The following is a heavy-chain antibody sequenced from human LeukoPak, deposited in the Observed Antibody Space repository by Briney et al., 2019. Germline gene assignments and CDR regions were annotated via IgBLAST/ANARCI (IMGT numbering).Heavy chain of an antibody. CDR3: AKDRIRGVTVAGTGDY. V-gene: IGHV3-30*02. D-gene: IGHD6-19*01. Sequence: QSGGPLRLSCAASGFTFSSYGMHWVRQAPGKGLEWVAFILYDGSNKYYADSVKGRFTISRDNSKNTLYLQMNSLRAEDTAVYYCAKDRIRGVTVAGTGDYWGQGALVTVPS. CDR1: GFTFSSYG. CDR2: ILYDGSNK. J-gene: IGHJ4*02.